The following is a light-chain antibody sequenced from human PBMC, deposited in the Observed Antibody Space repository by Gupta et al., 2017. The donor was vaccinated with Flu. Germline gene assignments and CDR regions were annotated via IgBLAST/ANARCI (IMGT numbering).Light chain of an antibody. V-gene: IGLV2-14*01. CDR1: SSDVGGYNY. Sequence: QSALTQSASVSGSPGQSITISCTGTSSDVGGYNYVSWYQHHPGKAPKLIIYEVNNRPSGVSDRFSGSKSGNTASLTISGLQAEDEADYYCNSHTSRYTWVFGGGTKLTVL. J-gene: IGLJ3*02. CDR3: NSHTSRYTWV. CDR2: EVN.